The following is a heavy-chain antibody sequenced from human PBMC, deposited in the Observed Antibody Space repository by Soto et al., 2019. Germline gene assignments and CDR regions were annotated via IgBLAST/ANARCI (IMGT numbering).Heavy chain of an antibody. CDR3: ASGYYDYYYYYYGMDV. CDR2: IYYSGST. J-gene: IGHJ6*02. CDR1: GGSICSSCYY. Sequence: PSVTLSLTCTVVGGSICSSCYYRGWKRQPPGKGLEWIGSIYYSGSTYYNPSLKSRVTISVDTSKNQFSLKLSSVTAADTAVYYCASGYYDYYYYYYGMDVWGQGTTVTVSS. V-gene: IGHV4-39*01. D-gene: IGHD3-16*01.